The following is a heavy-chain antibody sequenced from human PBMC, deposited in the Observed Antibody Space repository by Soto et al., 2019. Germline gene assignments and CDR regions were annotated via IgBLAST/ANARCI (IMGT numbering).Heavy chain of an antibody. Sequence: GGSLRLSCAASGFTFSSYAMSWVRQAPGKGLEWVSAISGSGGSTYYADSVKGRFTISRDNSKNTLYPQMNSLRAEDTAVYYCAKEAPSDRPYNWNDVSFDIWGQGTMVTVSS. D-gene: IGHD1-1*01. V-gene: IGHV3-23*01. J-gene: IGHJ3*02. CDR3: AKEAPSDRPYNWNDVSFDI. CDR2: ISGSGGST. CDR1: GFTFSSYA.